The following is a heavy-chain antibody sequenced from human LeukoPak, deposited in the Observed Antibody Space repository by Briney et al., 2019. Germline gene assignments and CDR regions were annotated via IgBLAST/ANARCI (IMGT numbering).Heavy chain of an antibody. D-gene: IGHD1-26*01. CDR1: GYAFTSYG. J-gene: IGHJ4*02. Sequence: ASVKVSCKASGYAFTSYGISWVRQAPGQGLERMGWISAYNGNTNYAQKLQGRVTMSTDTSTSTAYMELKSLRSDDTAVYYCARDSARPVGATGPAFDYWGQGTLVTVSS. CDR3: ARDSARPVGATGPAFDY. CDR2: ISAYNGNT. V-gene: IGHV1-18*01.